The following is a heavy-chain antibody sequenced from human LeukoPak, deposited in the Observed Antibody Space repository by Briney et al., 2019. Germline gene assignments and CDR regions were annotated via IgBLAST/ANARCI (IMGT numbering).Heavy chain of an antibody. Sequence: GGSLRLSCATSGFTFSTYWMSWVRQAPGKGLEWVANIKQDGSEEYYVDSVKGRFTISRDNAKNSLYLQMNSLRAEDTAVYYCARDLYYNFWSGYYDEYYFDYWGQGTLVTVSS. J-gene: IGHJ4*02. D-gene: IGHD3-3*01. CDR1: GFTFSTYW. V-gene: IGHV3-7*01. CDR2: IKQDGSEE. CDR3: ARDLYYNFWSGYYDEYYFDY.